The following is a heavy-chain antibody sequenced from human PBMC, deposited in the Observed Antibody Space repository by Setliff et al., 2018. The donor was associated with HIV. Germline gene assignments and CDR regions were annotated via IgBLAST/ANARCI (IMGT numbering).Heavy chain of an antibody. Sequence: PSETLSLTCAVYGGSLSDYYWSWIRQPPGKGLEWIAEINRSGTPNYNPSLESRVTISVDSSKNRVSLKLSSVTAADTAVYYCAVPGTSGTYYRVFDYWGQGVLVTVS. V-gene: IGHV4-34*01. CDR3: AVPGTSGTYYRVFDY. D-gene: IGHD3-10*01. CDR2: INRSGTP. CDR1: GGSLSDYY. J-gene: IGHJ4*02.